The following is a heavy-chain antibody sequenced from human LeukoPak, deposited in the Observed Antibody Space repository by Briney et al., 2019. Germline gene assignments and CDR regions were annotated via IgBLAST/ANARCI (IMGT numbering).Heavy chain of an antibody. CDR3: ARQGIVGATLYY. Sequence: SETLSLTCTVSGGSISSYYWSWIRQPAGKELEWIGSIYYTGTTYYNPSLKSRVAMSVDTSKNQFSLKLNSVTAADTAVYYCARQGIVGATLYYWGQGSLVTVSS. V-gene: IGHV4-59*04. CDR2: IYYTGTT. J-gene: IGHJ4*02. CDR1: GGSISSYY. D-gene: IGHD1-26*01.